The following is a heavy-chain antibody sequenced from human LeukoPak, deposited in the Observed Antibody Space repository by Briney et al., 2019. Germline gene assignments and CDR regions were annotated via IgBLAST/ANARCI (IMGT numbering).Heavy chain of an antibody. CDR3: ARGGPAVSGEFDY. D-gene: IGHD6-19*01. J-gene: IGHJ4*02. Sequence: SETLSLTCTVSGGSISCSSYYWGWIRQPPGKGLEWIGSIYYSGSTYYNPSLKSRVTISVDTSKNQFSLKLSSVTAADTAVYYCARGGPAVSGEFDYWGQGTLVTVSS. V-gene: IGHV4-39*01. CDR1: GGSISCSSYY. CDR2: IYYSGST.